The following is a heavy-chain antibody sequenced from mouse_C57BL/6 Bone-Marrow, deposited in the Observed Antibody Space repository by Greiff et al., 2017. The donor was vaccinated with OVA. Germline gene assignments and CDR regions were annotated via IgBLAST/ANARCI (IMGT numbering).Heavy chain of an antibody. J-gene: IGHJ2*01. CDR1: GYTFTSYW. CDR2: IDPSSGGT. Sequence: QVQLQQPGAELVKPGASVKLSSKASGYTFTSYWMHWMKQRPGRGLAWIGRIDPSSGGTKYNEKFKSKATLTVAKPSRTAYMQLSSLTSEDSAVYYCARGRPGVYYVDYWGQGTTLTVSS. V-gene: IGHV1-62-3*01. CDR3: ARGRPGVYYVDY.